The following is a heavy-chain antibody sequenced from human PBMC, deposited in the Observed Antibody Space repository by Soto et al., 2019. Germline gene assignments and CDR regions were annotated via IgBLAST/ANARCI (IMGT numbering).Heavy chain of an antibody. J-gene: IGHJ6*02. D-gene: IGHD3-22*01. CDR1: GGSISSGDYY. V-gene: IGHV4-30-4*01. CDR2: IYYSGST. Sequence: LSLTCTVSGGSISSGDYYWSWIRQPPGKGLEWIGYIYYSGSTYYNPSLKSRVTISVDTSKNQFSLKLSSVTAADTAVYYCASPTYYYDSSGPPDGMDVWGQGPTVTVYS. CDR3: ASPTYYYDSSGPPDGMDV.